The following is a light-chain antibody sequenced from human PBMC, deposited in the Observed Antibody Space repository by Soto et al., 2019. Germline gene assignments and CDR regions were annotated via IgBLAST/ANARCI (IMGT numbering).Light chain of an antibody. V-gene: IGKV3-20*01. CDR3: QQYGSSGT. CDR2: EAS. Sequence: EIVLTQSPGTLSLSPGERATLSCRASQSVSSNLAWYQQKPGQAPRLLIYEASTRATGVPDRFSGRGYGREFTLTISSLQSEDFAVYYCQQYGSSGTFGQGTKVDIK. CDR1: QSVSSN. J-gene: IGKJ1*01.